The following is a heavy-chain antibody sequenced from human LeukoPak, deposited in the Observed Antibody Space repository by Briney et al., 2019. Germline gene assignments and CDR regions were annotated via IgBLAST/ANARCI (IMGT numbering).Heavy chain of an antibody. CDR1: GGSISSYY. CDR2: IYYSGST. D-gene: IGHD6-19*01. J-gene: IGHJ6*02. Sequence: SETLSLACTVSGGSISSYYWSWIRQPPGKGLEWIGYIYYSGSTNYNPSLKSRVTISVDTSKNQFSLKLSSVTAADTAVYYCARDHPDPSSGWYYYYYGMDVWGQGTTVTVSS. V-gene: IGHV4-59*01. CDR3: ARDHPDPSSGWYYYYYGMDV.